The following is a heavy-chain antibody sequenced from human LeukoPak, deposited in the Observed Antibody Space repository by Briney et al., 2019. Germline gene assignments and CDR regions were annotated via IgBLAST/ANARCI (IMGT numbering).Heavy chain of an antibody. CDR1: GSTFSSYG. CDR2: ISYDGSNK. J-gene: IGHJ3*02. CDR3: AKDYAYSGYDGEGAFDI. D-gene: IGHD5-12*01. V-gene: IGHV3-30*18. Sequence: GGSLRLSCAASGSTFSSYGMHWVRQAPGKGLEWEAVISYDGSNKYYADSVKGRFTISRDNSKNTLYLQMNSLRAEDTAVYYCAKDYAYSGYDGEGAFDIWGQGTMVTVSS.